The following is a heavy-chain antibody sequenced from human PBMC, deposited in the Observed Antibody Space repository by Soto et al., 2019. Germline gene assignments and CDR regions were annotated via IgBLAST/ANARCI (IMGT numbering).Heavy chain of an antibody. CDR3: EKHPPIAVAAIDY. D-gene: IGHD6-19*01. CDR1: GGSISRSSYY. V-gene: IGHV4-39*01. Sequence: SETLSLTCTVSGGSISRSSYYWGWIRQPPGKGLEWIGNIYYSGNTYYNPSLQSRVTISVDTSKNQFSLKLSSVTAADTAVYYCEKHPPIAVAAIDYWGKGTLVTVS. CDR2: IYYSGNT. J-gene: IGHJ4*02.